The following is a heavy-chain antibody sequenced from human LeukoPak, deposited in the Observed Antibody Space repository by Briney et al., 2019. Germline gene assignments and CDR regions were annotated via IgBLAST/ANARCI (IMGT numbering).Heavy chain of an antibody. CDR1: GGTFSSYA. Sequence: SVKVSCKASGGTFSSYAISWVRQAPGQGLEWMGGIIPIFGTANYAQKFQGRVTITTDESTSTAYMELSSLRSEDTAVYYCARDSGYCRSTSCYTAYNWFDPWGQGTLVTVSS. J-gene: IGHJ5*02. V-gene: IGHV1-69*05. CDR2: IIPIFGTA. CDR3: ARDSGYCRSTSCYTAYNWFDP. D-gene: IGHD2-2*02.